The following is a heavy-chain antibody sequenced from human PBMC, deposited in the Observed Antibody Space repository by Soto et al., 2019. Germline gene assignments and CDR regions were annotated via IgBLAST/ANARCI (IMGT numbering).Heavy chain of an antibody. CDR1: GYTFTSYD. CDR2: IIPNIGIA. D-gene: IGHD2-15*01. J-gene: IGHJ3*02. Sequence: GASVKVSCKASGYTFTSYDINWVRQATGQGLEWMGRIIPNIGIANYAQKFQGRVTITADKSTSTAYMELSSLRSEDTAVYYCARGYCSGGSCYHDAFDIWGQGTMVTVSS. V-gene: IGHV1-69*04. CDR3: ARGYCSGGSCYHDAFDI.